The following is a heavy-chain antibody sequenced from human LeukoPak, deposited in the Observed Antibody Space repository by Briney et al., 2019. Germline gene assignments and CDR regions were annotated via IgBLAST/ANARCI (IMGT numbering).Heavy chain of an antibody. V-gene: IGHV3-23*01. J-gene: IGHJ3*02. CDR3: SKDPNGDYIGAFDM. D-gene: IGHD4-17*01. CDR1: GLTFSNYA. Sequence: PRGSLRLACAASGLTFSNYAMTWVRQAPGKGLEWVSSIIVSGSRTNYADSVKGPFTISRDNSKNTLYLQMNSLRAEDTALYYCSKDPNGDYIGAFDMWGPGTLVTVSS. CDR2: IIVSGSRT.